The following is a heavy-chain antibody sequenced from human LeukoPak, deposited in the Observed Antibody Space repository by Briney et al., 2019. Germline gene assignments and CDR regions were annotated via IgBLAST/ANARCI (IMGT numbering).Heavy chain of an antibody. CDR3: ARAATSYSYGYYY. CDR2: ITSGSSTI. V-gene: IGHV3-48*04. J-gene: IGHJ4*02. CDR1: GFTFSNSN. D-gene: IGHD5-18*01. Sequence: GGSLRLSCAASGFTFSNSNMNWVRQAPGKGLEWLPYITSGSSTIYYADSVKGRFTISRDNAKNSLYLQMDSLRAEDTAVYYCARAATSYSYGYYYWGQGTLVTVSS.